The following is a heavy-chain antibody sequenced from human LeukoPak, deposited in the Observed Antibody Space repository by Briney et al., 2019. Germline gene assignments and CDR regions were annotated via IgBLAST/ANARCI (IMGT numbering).Heavy chain of an antibody. D-gene: IGHD3-3*01. V-gene: IGHV1-69*13. CDR2: IIPIFGTA. Sequence: SVKVSCKASGGTFSSYAISWVRQAPGQGLEWMGRIIPIFGTANYAQKFQGRVTITADESTSTAYMELSSLRSEDTAVYYCARGRYDFWSGLAVHYYYGMDVWGQGTTVTVSS. CDR3: ARGRYDFWSGLAVHYYYGMDV. CDR1: GGTFSSYA. J-gene: IGHJ6*02.